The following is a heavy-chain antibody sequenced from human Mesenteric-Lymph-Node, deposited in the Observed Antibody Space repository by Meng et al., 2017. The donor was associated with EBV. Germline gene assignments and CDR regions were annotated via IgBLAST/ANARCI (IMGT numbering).Heavy chain of an antibody. Sequence: EXQLLEXXXGLVQPGXFLILSCAASGFTFSSYAMSWVRQAPGKGLEWVSAISGSGGSTYYADSVKGRFTISRDNSKNTLYLQMNSLRAEDTAVYYCAKLSWLQFFDYWGQGTLVTVAS. J-gene: IGHJ4*02. CDR2: ISGSGGST. CDR3: AKLSWLQFFDY. D-gene: IGHD5-12*01. CDR1: GFTFSSYA. V-gene: IGHV3-23*01.